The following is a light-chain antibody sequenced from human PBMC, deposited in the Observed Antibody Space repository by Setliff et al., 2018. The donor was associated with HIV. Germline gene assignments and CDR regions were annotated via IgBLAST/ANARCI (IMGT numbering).Light chain of an antibody. CDR3: CSYAGSYTYI. J-gene: IGLJ1*01. CDR1: SSDAGAYNY. Sequence: SALTQPRSVSGSPGQSVTISCTGSSSDAGAYNYVSWYQQHPGKAPKLMIYDVTKRPSGVPDRFSGSKSGNTASLTISGLQAEDEADYYCCSYAGSYTYIFGTGTKVTVL. V-gene: IGLV2-11*01. CDR2: DVT.